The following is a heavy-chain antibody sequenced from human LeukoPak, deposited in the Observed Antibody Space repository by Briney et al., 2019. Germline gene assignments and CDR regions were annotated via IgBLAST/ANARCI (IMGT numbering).Heavy chain of an antibody. Sequence: GGSLRLSCAASGFTFSSYWMHWVRQAPGEGLVWVSRINSDGTSTSYADSVKGRFTISRDNAKNSLYLQMNSLRAEDTAVYYCARVSTAVSLAIDYWGQGTLVTVST. CDR1: GFTFSSYW. CDR2: INSDGTST. CDR3: ARVSTAVSLAIDY. V-gene: IGHV3-74*01. J-gene: IGHJ4*02. D-gene: IGHD6-13*01.